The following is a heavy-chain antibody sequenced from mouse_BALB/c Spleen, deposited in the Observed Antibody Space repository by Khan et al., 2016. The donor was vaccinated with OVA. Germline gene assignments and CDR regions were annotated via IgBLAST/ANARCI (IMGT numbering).Heavy chain of an antibody. J-gene: IGHJ2*01. D-gene: IGHD4-1*02. CDR1: GFTFTDYS. CDR3: ARGQVGSYFDY. V-gene: IGHV7-3*02. Sequence: EVELVESGGGLVQPGGSLRLSCATSGFTFTDYSMTWVRQPQGKALEWLGFIATKADGYRTEYRASVKARFTISRYSSTNILYLQMTTLRAEDSATYYCARGQVGSYFDYGGQGTTLTVS. CDR2: IATKADGYRT.